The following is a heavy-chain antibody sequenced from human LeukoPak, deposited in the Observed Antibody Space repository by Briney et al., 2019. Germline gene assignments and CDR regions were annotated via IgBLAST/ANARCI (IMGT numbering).Heavy chain of an antibody. D-gene: IGHD3-22*01. CDR3: ARVSYLDYYDSSGYYADY. J-gene: IGHJ4*02. CDR2: ISAHNGNT. V-gene: IGHV1-18*01. Sequence: ASVKVSCKASGYTFTSYGISWVRQAPGQGLEWMGWISAHNGNTNYAQKLQGRVTMTTDTSTSTAYMELRSLRSDDTAVYYCARVSYLDYYDSSGYYADYWGQGTLVTVSS. CDR1: GYTFTSYG.